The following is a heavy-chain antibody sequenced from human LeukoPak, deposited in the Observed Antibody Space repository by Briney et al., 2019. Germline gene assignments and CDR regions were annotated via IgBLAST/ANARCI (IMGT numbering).Heavy chain of an antibody. Sequence: GGSLRLSCAASGFTVSSNYMSWVRQAPGKGLEWVSVIYSGGSTYYADSVKGRFTISRDNSKNTLYLQTNSLRAEDTAVYYCARVGGSGGPSEEYYFDYWGQGTLVTVSS. CDR1: GFTVSSNY. D-gene: IGHD3-16*01. CDR2: IYSGGST. V-gene: IGHV3-66*02. J-gene: IGHJ4*02. CDR3: ARVGGSGGPSEEYYFDY.